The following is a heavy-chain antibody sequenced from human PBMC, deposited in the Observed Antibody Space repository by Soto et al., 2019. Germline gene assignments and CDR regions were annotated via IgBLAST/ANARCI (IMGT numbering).Heavy chain of an antibody. J-gene: IGHJ6*02. D-gene: IGHD3-10*01. CDR3: ARDDYGSGSYPYGMDV. CDR1: GYTFSSYG. CDR2: FNPILKTA. Sequence: GAPVKVSCKASGYTFSSYGINWVRQAPGQGLEWMGGFNPILKTADHAQTFQGRLTITADESTSTAYMELRSLRSDDTAVYYCARDDYGSGSYPYGMDVWGQGTTVTVSS. V-gene: IGHV1-69*13.